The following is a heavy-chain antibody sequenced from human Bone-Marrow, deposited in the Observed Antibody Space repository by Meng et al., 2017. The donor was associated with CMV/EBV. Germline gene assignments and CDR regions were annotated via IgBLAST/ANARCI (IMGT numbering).Heavy chain of an antibody. D-gene: IGHD6-6*01. Sequence: KVSCKGSGYSFTDYWIGWVRQMPGKGLEWMGFIYPGDSDTRYSPSFQGQVTISADKSSSTAYLQWSGLKASDTAMYYCTRSWQLARYNWFDRWGHGTLVTVSS. J-gene: IGHJ5*02. CDR2: IYPGDSDT. CDR3: TRSWQLARYNWFDR. CDR1: GYSFTDYW. V-gene: IGHV5-51*01.